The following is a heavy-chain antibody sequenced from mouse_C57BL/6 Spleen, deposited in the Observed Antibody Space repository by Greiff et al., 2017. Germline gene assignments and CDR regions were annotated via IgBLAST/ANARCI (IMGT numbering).Heavy chain of an antibody. CDR2: FTMYSDAT. CDR3: ARGGGMYDYGQGYAMDY. D-gene: IGHD2-4*01. Sequence: QVQLQQSGAELVRPGSSVKLSCKDSYFAFMASAMHWVKQRPGHGLEWIGSFTMYSDATEYSENFKGKATLTANTSSSTAYMELSSLTSEDSAVYYCARGGGMYDYGQGYAMDYWGQGTSVTVSS. CDR1: YFAFMASA. V-gene: IGHV1-49*01. J-gene: IGHJ4*01.